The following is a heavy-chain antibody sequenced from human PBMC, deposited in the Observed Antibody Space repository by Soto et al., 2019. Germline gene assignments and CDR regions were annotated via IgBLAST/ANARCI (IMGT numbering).Heavy chain of an antibody. V-gene: IGHV1-8*01. D-gene: IGHD3-22*01. Sequence: ASVKVSCKASVYTFTSYDINWVRQATGQGLERMGRLNPNSGNTGYAQKFQGRVTMTRDTAINTAYMEMSSLRSEDTAIYNCARGKYGSSDYYYAGYCGQGTLVTVSS. CDR2: LNPNSGNT. CDR3: ARGKYGSSDYYYAGY. CDR1: VYTFTSYD. J-gene: IGHJ4*02.